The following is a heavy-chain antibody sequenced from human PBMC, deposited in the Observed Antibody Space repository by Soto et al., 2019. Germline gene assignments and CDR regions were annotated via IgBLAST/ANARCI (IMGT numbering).Heavy chain of an antibody. CDR1: GGSFSGYY. CDR3: ARGPGTVTGYYYYYMDV. V-gene: IGHV4-34*01. CDR2: INHSGST. D-gene: IGHD1-1*01. Sequence: QVQLQQWGAGLLKPSETLSLTCAVYGGSFSGYYWSWIRQPPGKGLEWIGEINHSGSTNYNPSLKSRVTISVDTSKNQFSLKLSSVTAADTAVYYCARGPGTVTGYYYYYMDVWGKGTTVTVSS. J-gene: IGHJ6*03.